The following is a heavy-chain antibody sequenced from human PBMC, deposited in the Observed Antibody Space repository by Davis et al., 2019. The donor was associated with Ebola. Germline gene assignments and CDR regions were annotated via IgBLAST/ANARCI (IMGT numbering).Heavy chain of an antibody. J-gene: IGHJ3*02. Sequence: PGGSLRLSCAASAFTFSSYSMNWVRQAPGKGLEWVSVIYSGGSTYYSDSVKGRFTISRDNSKNTLYLQMNSLRAEDTAVYYCARFGRAVILAGAFDIWGQGTMVTVSS. CDR1: AFTFSSYS. V-gene: IGHV3-66*01. D-gene: IGHD3-22*01. CDR2: IYSGGST. CDR3: ARFGRAVILAGAFDI.